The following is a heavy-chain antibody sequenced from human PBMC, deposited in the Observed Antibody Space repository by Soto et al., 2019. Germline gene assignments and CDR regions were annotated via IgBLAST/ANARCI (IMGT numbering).Heavy chain of an antibody. CDR3: ARDRRIHCSGGSCYSAGFDY. CDR2: MSHDESRK. J-gene: IGHJ4*02. D-gene: IGHD2-15*01. CDR1: GFTFAHYA. V-gene: IGHV3-33*08. Sequence: PVGSLRLSCAASGFTFAHYAMHWVRHSPGKGLEWVAVMSHDESRKHYSDSVKGRFTISRDNSKNTLYLQMNSLRAEDTAVYYCARDRRIHCSGGSCYSAGFDYWGQGTLVTVSS.